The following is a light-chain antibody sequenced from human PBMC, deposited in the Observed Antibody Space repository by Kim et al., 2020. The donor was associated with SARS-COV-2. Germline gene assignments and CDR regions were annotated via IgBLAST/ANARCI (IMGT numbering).Light chain of an antibody. Sequence: GQRVTISCYGSSSNIGTNYIYWSQQRPGTAPKLLIYRNNQRPSGVPDRFSGSKSGTSAYLAISGLRSEDEADYYCAAWDDSLSDWVFGGGTKLTVL. CDR3: AAWDDSLSDWV. V-gene: IGLV1-47*01. CDR1: SSNIGTNY. CDR2: RNN. J-gene: IGLJ3*02.